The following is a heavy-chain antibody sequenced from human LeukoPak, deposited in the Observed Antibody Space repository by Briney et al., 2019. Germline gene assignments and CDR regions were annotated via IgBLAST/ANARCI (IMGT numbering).Heavy chain of an antibody. J-gene: IGHJ4*02. Sequence: AAVKVSRKPSGDTVKRNAVNWVRQAAGQGREGMGGMIPAFGTIIYAPKFQGRVTINMDDSTSTAYMEVSSLSSDDTAVFYCVRQDCSGANCYRGLDYWGQGSLVTASS. D-gene: IGHD2-2*02. CDR1: GDTVKRNA. CDR3: VRQDCSGANCYRGLDY. V-gene: IGHV1-69*05. CDR2: MIPAFGTI.